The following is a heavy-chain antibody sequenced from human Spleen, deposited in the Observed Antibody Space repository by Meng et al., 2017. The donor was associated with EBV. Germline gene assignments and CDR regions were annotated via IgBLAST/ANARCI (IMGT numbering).Heavy chain of an antibody. CDR1: GYLLLGLS. V-gene: IGHV1-24*01. J-gene: IGHJ4*02. Sequence: QVQLVQSGAWVKRPGASVKVSCKVSGYLLLGLSMHWVRQAPGKGLEWMGGFDPEDGETIYAQKFQGRVTMTEDISTDTAYMELNSLRAEDTAVYYCARDSAHGVDYWGQGTLVTVSS. CDR2: FDPEDGET. D-gene: IGHD3-16*01. CDR3: ARDSAHGVDY.